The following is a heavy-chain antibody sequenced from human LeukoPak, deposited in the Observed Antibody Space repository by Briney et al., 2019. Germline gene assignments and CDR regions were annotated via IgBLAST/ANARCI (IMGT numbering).Heavy chain of an antibody. V-gene: IGHV1-8*01. D-gene: IGHD5-12*01. CDR3: ARDPPSGRKRWNAFDI. CDR2: MNPNSGNT. J-gene: IGHJ3*02. Sequence: GASVKVSCKASGYTFTSYDINWVRQATGQGLEWMGWMNPNSGNTGYAQKFQGRVTMTRNTSISTAYMELSSLRSEDTAVYYCARDPPSGRKRWNAFDIWGEGTMVTVSS. CDR1: GYTFTSYD.